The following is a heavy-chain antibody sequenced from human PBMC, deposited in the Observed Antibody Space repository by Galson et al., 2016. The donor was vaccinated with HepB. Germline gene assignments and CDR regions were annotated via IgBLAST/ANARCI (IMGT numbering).Heavy chain of an antibody. J-gene: IGHJ3*01. Sequence: SETLSLTCTVSGGSNNSYYWSWIRQPPGKGLEWIGYIYYSGSTKYNPSLKSRVTISGDTSENQFSLKLSSVTAADTAVYYCARDMWDDFWSGFGGAFDFWGQGIMVTVSS. CDR2: IYYSGST. CDR3: ARDMWDDFWSGFGGAFDF. V-gene: IGHV4-59*01. CDR1: GGSNNSYY. D-gene: IGHD3-3*01.